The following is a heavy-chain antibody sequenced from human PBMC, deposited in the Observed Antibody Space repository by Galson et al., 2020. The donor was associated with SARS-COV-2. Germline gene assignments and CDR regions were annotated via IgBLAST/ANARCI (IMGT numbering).Heavy chain of an antibody. J-gene: IGHJ6*03. CDR3: ARGGSRPVMVFDYYYFYMDV. V-gene: IGHV4-34*01. Sequence: SETLSPTCGVYGGSFSDYSWTWVRQPPGKGLEWIGAISHSGSTNYSPSLKSRVFMSVDTSKNQFSLKLRSVTAADTAVYYCARGGSRPVMVFDYYYFYMDVWGKGTTVTVSS. D-gene: IGHD5-18*01. CDR1: GGSFSDYS. CDR2: ISHSGST.